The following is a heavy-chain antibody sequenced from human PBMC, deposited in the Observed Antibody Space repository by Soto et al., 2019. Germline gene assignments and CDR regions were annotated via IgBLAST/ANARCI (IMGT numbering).Heavy chain of an antibody. J-gene: IGHJ4*02. CDR1: AVSEFSFSDQY. V-gene: IGHV3-72*01. CDR2: SRNRVNNFST. D-gene: IGHD6-6*01. CDR3: ASRENRIEYSSSSASDY. Sequence: PGGSLRLSCTVSAVSEFSFSDQYMDWVRQAPGKGLEWVGRSRNRVNNFSTAYAASVQGRFTISRDESKNTVYLQMHSLKTDDTAVYYCASRENRIEYSSSSASDYWGQGTLVTVSS.